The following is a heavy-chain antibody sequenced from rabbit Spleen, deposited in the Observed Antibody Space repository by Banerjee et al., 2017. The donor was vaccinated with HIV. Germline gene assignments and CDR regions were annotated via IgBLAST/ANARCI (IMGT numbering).Heavy chain of an antibody. CDR1: GFTLSSYY. Sequence: HLKESGGGLVQPGGSLKLSCTASGFTLSSYYMNWVRQAPGKGLEWIGYIDPIFGTTYYASWVNGRFTISSHNAQNTLYLQLNSLTAADTATYFCVRDLGYDDYSEKGYFNLWGPGTLVTVS. CDR3: VRDLGYDDYSEKGYFNL. V-gene: IGHV1S7*01. D-gene: IGHD2-1*01. CDR2: IDPIFGTT. J-gene: IGHJ4*01.